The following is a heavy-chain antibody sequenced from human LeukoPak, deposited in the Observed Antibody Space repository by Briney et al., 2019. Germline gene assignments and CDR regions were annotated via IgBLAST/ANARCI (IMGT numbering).Heavy chain of an antibody. J-gene: IGHJ4*02. Sequence: GGSLRLSCAASGFTFYDYAMHWGRQAPGKGLEWGSGISWNSNNIDYADSVKGRFTISRDNAKDSLYLQMNSLRAEDTALYYCAKAEGPYGGNIDYWGQGTLVTVSS. CDR3: AKAEGPYGGNIDY. CDR1: GFTFYDYA. CDR2: ISWNSNNI. V-gene: IGHV3-9*01. D-gene: IGHD4-23*01.